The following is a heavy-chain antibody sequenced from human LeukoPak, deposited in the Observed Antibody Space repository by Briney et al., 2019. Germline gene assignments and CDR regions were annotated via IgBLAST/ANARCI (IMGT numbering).Heavy chain of an antibody. CDR3: ASPGRDYYYDSSGYYYAGDAFDI. CDR2: IIPILGIA. D-gene: IGHD3-22*01. V-gene: IGHV1-69*02. Sequence: SVKVSCKASGGTFSSYTISWVRQAPGQGLDWMGRIIPILGIANYAQTFQGRVTITADKSTSTAYMELSRVRSEDTAVYYCASPGRDYYYDSSGYYYAGDAFDIWGQGTMVTVSS. J-gene: IGHJ3*02. CDR1: GGTFSSYT.